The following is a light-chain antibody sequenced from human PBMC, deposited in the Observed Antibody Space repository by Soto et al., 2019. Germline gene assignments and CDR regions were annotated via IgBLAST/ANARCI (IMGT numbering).Light chain of an antibody. CDR2: DVS. CDR3: SSYAGTRSA. V-gene: IGLV2-8*01. CDR1: SSDVGGYNF. J-gene: IGLJ1*01. Sequence: QSVRTQPPYAYGVPVRSVTVSCTGTSSDVGGYNFVSWYQQHPGKAPKLLIYDVSKRPSGVPDRFSGSKSGNTASLTVSGLQAEDEADYYCSSYAGTRSAVGPGTKVTVL.